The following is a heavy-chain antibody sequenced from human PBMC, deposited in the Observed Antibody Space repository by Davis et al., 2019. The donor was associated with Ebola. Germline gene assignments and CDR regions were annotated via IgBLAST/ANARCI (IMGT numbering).Heavy chain of an antibody. CDR1: GFTFSGSA. CDR3: TSTTVSKGDY. Sequence: GGSLRLSCAASGFTFSGSAMHWVRQASGKGLEWVGRIRSKANSYATAYAASVKGRFTISRDDSKNTAYLQMNSLKTEETAVYYCTSTTVSKGDYWGQGTLVTVSS. D-gene: IGHD4-17*01. J-gene: IGHJ4*02. V-gene: IGHV3-73*01. CDR2: IRSKANSYAT.